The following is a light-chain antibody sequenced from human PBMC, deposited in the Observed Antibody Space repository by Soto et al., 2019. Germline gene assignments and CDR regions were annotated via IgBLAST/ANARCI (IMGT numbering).Light chain of an antibody. CDR1: SNDVGGYDV. Sequence: QSVLTQPASVSGSPGQSITISCSGTSNDVGGYDVVSWYQQLPGKAPKLLIHDVSRRPSEISSRFSGSKSGNTASLTISGLQPEDEADYYCCSYAGNKLIFGGGTKLTVL. V-gene: IGLV2-23*02. CDR3: CSYAGNKLI. J-gene: IGLJ2*01. CDR2: DVS.